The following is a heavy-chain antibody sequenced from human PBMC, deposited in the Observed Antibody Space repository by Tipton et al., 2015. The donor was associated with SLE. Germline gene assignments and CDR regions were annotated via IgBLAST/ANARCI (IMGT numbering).Heavy chain of an antibody. D-gene: IGHD3-10*01. CDR1: GGSFSGYY. CDR2: SNPSGST. V-gene: IGHV4-34*01. Sequence: TLSLTCAVYGGSFSGYYWSWIRQPPGKGLEWIGESNPSGSTNYNPSLKSRVTISVDTSKNHLSLKLTSVTAADTSVYYCARGAKERITLVRVRPYYFDYWGQGSLVTVSS. J-gene: IGHJ4*01. CDR3: ARGAKERITLVRVRPYYFDY.